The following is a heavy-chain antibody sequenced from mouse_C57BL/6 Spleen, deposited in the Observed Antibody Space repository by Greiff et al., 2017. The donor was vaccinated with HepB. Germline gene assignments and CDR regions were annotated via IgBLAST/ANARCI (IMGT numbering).Heavy chain of an antibody. D-gene: IGHD1-1*01. J-gene: IGHJ2*01. CDR1: GYSITSDY. CDR2: ISYSGSN. Sequence: EVQLQESGPGLAKPSQSLSLTCSATGYSITSDYWNWIRQFPGNKLEYMGYISYSGSNYYDPSLKSRISITRDTSKTQYYRQLNSETTEDTATYYCGRREIYDGPFDYWGQGTTLTVSS. CDR3: GRREIYDGPFDY. V-gene: IGHV3-8*01.